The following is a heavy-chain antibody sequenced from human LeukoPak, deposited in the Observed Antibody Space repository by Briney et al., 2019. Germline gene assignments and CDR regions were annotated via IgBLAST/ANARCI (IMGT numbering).Heavy chain of an antibody. D-gene: IGHD4-17*01. CDR3: ARDVHGDYGSGWFGP. CDR2: MNPNSGNT. V-gene: IGHV1-8*01. J-gene: IGHJ5*02. CDR1: GYTFTSYD. Sequence: GASVKVSCKAYGYTFTSYDINWVRQAPGQGLEWMGWMNPNSGNTGYAQKFQGRVTMTRNTSISTAYMELSSLRSEDTAVYDCARDVHGDYGSGWFGPWGQGTLVSVSS.